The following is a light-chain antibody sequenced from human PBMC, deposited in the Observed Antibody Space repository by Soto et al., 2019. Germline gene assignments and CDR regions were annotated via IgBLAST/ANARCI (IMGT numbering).Light chain of an antibody. CDR3: AAWDDSLNGWV. CDR1: SSKIGSNT. V-gene: IGLV1-44*01. CDR2: SNN. Sequence: QSVLTQPPSASGTPGQRVTISCSGSSSKIGSNTVNWYQQLPGTAPKLLIYSNNQRPSGVPDRFSGSKSGTSASLAISGLQSEDEADYYCAAWDDSLNGWVFGGGTKRTVL. J-gene: IGLJ3*02.